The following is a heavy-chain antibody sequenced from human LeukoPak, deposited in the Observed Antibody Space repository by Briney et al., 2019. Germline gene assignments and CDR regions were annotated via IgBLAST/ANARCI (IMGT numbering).Heavy chain of an antibody. D-gene: IGHD6-19*01. CDR1: GGSISNSNW. CDR2: IYQSGST. V-gene: IGHV4-4*02. J-gene: IGHJ4*02. CDR3: ASFETVAAKPFDY. Sequence: SGTLSLTCAVSGGSISNSNWWNWVRQPPGKGLEWIGEIYQSGSTNYNPSLKSRVTISVDKSKNQLSLKLSSVTAADTAVYYCASFETVAAKPFDYWGQGTLVTVSS.